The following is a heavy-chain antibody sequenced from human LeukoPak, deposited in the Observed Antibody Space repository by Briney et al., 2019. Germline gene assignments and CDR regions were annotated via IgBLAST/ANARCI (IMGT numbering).Heavy chain of an antibody. Sequence: PGGSLRLSCAASGFTLSSYSMNWVRQAPGKGLEWVSSISSSSSYIYYADSVKGRFTISRDNAKNSLYLQMNSLRAEDTAVYYCAREGAKRGYSGYDAMYWGQGTLVIVSS. CDR2: ISSSSSYI. CDR1: GFTLSSYS. J-gene: IGHJ4*02. V-gene: IGHV3-21*01. CDR3: AREGAKRGYSGYDAMY. D-gene: IGHD5-12*01.